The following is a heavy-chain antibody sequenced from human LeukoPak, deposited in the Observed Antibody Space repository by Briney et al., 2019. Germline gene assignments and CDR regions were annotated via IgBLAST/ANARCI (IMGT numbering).Heavy chain of an antibody. J-gene: IGHJ6*03. Sequence: SETLSLTCAVSGYSISSGYYWGWIRQPPGKGLEWIGSIYHSGSTYYNPSFKSRVTISVDTSKNQFSLKLSSVTAADTAVYYCARVDYYYMDVWGKGTTVTVSS. CDR1: GYSISSGYY. CDR2: IYHSGST. V-gene: IGHV4-38-2*01. CDR3: ARVDYYYMDV.